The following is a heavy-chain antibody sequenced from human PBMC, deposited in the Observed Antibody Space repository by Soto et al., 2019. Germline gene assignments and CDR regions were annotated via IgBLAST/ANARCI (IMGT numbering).Heavy chain of an antibody. CDR2: INTKTGAT. D-gene: IGHD2-21*01. CDR3: ERDPPLYFTTSPEGAGL. CDR1: GYTFTDSH. J-gene: IGHJ4*02. Sequence: QVQLVQSGTEVKKPGASVKVSCKASGYTFTDSHIHWVRQASGQGLEWLGWINTKTGATNYPQKFQGRITMTRDTSMSTAYMELINFTSDDTAVYYFERDPPLYFTTSPEGAGLWGQGTMVTVSS. V-gene: IGHV1-2*02.